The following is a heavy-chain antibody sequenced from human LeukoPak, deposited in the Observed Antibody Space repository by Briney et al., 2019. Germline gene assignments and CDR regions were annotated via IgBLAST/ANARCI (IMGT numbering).Heavy chain of an antibody. CDR2: ISSSSSTI. J-gene: IGHJ4*02. CDR3: ARERAGRGGYFDY. D-gene: IGHD6-19*01. Sequence: GGSLRLSCAASGFTFISYSMNWVRQAPEKGLEWVSYISSSSSTIYYADSVKGRFTISRDNAKNSLYLQMNSLRAEDTAVYYCARERAGRGGYFDYWGQGTLVTVSS. CDR1: GFTFISYS. V-gene: IGHV3-48*01.